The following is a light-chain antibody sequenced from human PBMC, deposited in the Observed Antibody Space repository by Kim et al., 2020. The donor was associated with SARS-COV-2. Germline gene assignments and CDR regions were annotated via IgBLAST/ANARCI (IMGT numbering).Light chain of an antibody. V-gene: IGKV3-20*01. CDR2: DAF. J-gene: IGKJ2*03. CDR1: QSVSRY. Sequence: EVVLTQSPGTLSLSPGERAILSCGASQSVSRYIAWYQHKPGQPPRLLIYDAFSRAPGIPDRFSGSGSGTDFTLTISRLEPEDSAVYYCQQYGKSPASFGLGTKLEI. CDR3: QQYGKSPAS.